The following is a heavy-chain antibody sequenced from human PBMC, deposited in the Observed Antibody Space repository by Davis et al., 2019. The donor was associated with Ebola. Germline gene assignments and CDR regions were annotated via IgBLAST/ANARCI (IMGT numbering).Heavy chain of an antibody. D-gene: IGHD3-16*02. Sequence: PGGSLRLSCAASGFTFSNYNLHWVRQTPGKGLEWLAAISFDASRIYYADSVKGRFTISRDNYKNTVYLQMDARRAEDTAKYYCARTPALYGTENHYTHFENWGQGTPVTVSS. V-gene: IGHV3-30*14. J-gene: IGHJ4*02. CDR2: ISFDASRI. CDR3: ARTPALYGTENHYTHFEN. CDR1: GFTFSNYN.